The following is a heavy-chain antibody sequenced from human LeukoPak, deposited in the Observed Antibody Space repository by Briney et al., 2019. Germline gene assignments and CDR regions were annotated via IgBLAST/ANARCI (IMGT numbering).Heavy chain of an antibody. CDR1: GGSNY. V-gene: IGHV4-59*08. J-gene: IGHJ4*02. Sequence: SETLSLTCTVSGGSNYWSWIRQPPGTGLEWIGYIHYSGSPNYNPSLKSRVTISIDTSKNQFSLRLNSVTAADTAVYYCASYKGAVDHFDYWGQGTLVTVSS. CDR3: ASYKGAVDHFDY. CDR2: IHYSGSP. D-gene: IGHD4/OR15-4a*01.